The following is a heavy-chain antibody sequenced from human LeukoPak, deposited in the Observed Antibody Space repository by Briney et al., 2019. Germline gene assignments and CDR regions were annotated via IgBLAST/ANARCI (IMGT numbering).Heavy chain of an antibody. V-gene: IGHV3-23*01. CDR1: GFTFSTYG. CDR3: AKGKPNWNDVIYYGMDV. CDR2: ISGSGGST. J-gene: IGHJ6*02. D-gene: IGHD1-1*01. Sequence: GGSLRLSCAASGFTFSTYGMSWVRQAPGKGLEWVSAISGSGGSTYYADSVKGRFTISRDNSKNTLYLQMNSLRAEDTAVYYCAKGKPNWNDVIYYGMDVWGQGTTVTVSS.